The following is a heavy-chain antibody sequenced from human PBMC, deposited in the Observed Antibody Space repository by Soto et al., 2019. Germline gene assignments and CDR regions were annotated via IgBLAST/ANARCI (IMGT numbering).Heavy chain of an antibody. D-gene: IGHD5-12*01. V-gene: IGHV1-69*01. J-gene: IGHJ6*02. Sequence: QVQLVQSGAEVKKPGSSVKVSCKASGGTFSSYAISWVRQAPGQGLEWMGGSIPIFGTANYAQKFQGRVTITADESTSTAYMALSSLRSEDTAVYYCASARAGIVAKITSLVRYYGMEVWGQGTTVTVSS. CDR3: ASARAGIVAKITSLVRYYGMEV. CDR1: GGTFSSYA. CDR2: SIPIFGTA.